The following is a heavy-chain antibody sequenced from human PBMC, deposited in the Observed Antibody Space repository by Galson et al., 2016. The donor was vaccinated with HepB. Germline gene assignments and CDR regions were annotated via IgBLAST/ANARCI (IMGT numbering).Heavy chain of an antibody. CDR1: GYIFTSYY. V-gene: IGHV1-46*03. CDR2: INPSGGST. CDR3: AREITVAGYYVDY. D-gene: IGHD6-19*01. Sequence: SVKVSCKASGYIFTSYYMHWVRQAPGQGLEWMGKINPSGGSTNYAQRFQGRVTMTRDTSTSTVYMDLSSLRSEDTAGYYCAREITVAGYYVDYWGQGTLVTVSS. J-gene: IGHJ4*02.